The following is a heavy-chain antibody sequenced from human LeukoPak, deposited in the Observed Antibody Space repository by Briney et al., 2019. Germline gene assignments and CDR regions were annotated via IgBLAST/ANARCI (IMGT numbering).Heavy chain of an antibody. V-gene: IGHV1-69*06. CDR2: IIPIFGTA. CDR3: ARVKITFGGTFDY. D-gene: IGHD3-16*01. J-gene: IGHJ4*02. CDR1: GGTFSSYA. Sequence: SVKVSCKASGGTFSSYAISWVRQAPGQGLEWMGGIIPIFGTANYAQKFQGRVTITADKSTSTAYMELSSLRSEDTAVYYCARVKITFGGTFDYWGQGTLVTVSS.